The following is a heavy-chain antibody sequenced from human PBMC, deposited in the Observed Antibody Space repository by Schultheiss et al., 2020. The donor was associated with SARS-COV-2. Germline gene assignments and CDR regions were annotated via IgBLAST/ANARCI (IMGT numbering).Heavy chain of an antibody. CDR1: GYTFTGYY. Sequence: GESLKISCKASGYTFTGYYMHWVRQAPGQGLEWMGWINPNSGGTRYAQKFQGRVIMTRNTSITTAYMELNSLRPDDTAVYYCARFRGDYGSGDDFWGQGTLVTVSS. D-gene: IGHD4-17*01. V-gene: IGHV1-2*02. CDR2: INPNSGGT. CDR3: ARFRGDYGSGDDF. J-gene: IGHJ4*02.